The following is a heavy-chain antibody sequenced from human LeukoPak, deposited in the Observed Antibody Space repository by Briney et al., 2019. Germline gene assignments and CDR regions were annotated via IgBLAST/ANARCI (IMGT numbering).Heavy chain of an antibody. J-gene: IGHJ4*02. CDR3: AKTVWFGESYYYFDY. V-gene: IGHV3-23*01. CDR2: ISGSGGST. CDR1: GFTFSSYA. D-gene: IGHD3-10*01. Sequence: GGSLRLSCAASGFTFSSYAMSWVRQAPGKGLEWVSAISGSGGSTYYADSVKGRFTISRDNSKNTLYLQMNSMRAEDTAVYYCAKTVWFGESYYYFDYWGQGTLVTVSS.